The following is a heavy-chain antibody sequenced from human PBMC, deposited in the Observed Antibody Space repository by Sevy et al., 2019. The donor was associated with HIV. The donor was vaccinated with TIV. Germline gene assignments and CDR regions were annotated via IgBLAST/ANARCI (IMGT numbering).Heavy chain of an antibody. Sequence: GGSLRLSCAASGFTLSSNAMSWVRQAPGKGLEWVSSISSTGGSTYHADSVRGRFSISSDKSKNMLYLHMNSLRAEDTAVYYCAKDPNVDTAMAYYFDYWGQGTLVTVSS. D-gene: IGHD5-18*01. CDR1: GFTLSSNA. V-gene: IGHV3-23*01. CDR2: ISSTGGST. J-gene: IGHJ4*02. CDR3: AKDPNVDTAMAYYFDY.